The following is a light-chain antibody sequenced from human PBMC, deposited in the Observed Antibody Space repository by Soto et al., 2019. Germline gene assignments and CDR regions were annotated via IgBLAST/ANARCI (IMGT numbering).Light chain of an antibody. CDR3: QQRSNWPPFT. Sequence: EIVMTQSPATLSVSPGERATLSCRASQTIISNLAWYQQKPGQAPRLLFSGASTRAAGISDRFRGSGSGTEFTLTISSLRSEDFAVYYCQQRSNWPPFTFGGGTKVDIK. CDR1: QTIISN. J-gene: IGKJ4*01. CDR2: GAS. V-gene: IGKV3-15*01.